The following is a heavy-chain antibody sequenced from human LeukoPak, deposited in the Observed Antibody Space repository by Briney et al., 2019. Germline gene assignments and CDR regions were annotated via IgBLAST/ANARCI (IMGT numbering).Heavy chain of an antibody. CDR2: ISPSGGST. CDR3: AREGPTCGGDCYSGDAFDI. V-gene: IGHV1-46*01. J-gene: IGHJ3*02. D-gene: IGHD2-21*02. Sequence: ASVKVSCKAFGYTFTSNYMHWVRQAPGQGPEWMGVISPSGGSTTYAQKFQGRVTLTRDMSMSTDYLELRSLRAEDTAVYYCAREGPTCGGDCYSGDAFDIWGQGTMVTVSS. CDR1: GYTFTSNY.